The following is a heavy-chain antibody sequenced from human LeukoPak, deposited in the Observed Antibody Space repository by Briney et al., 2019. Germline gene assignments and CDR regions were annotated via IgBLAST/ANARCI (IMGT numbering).Heavy chain of an antibody. CDR1: GFTFSDYY. CDR3: ATNYDILTGSPKDDAFDI. CDR2: ISSSSSYT. V-gene: IGHV3-11*03. Sequence: GGSLRLSCAASGFTFSDYYMSWIRQAPGKGLEWVSYISSSSSYTNYADSVKGRFTISRDNAKNSLYLQTNSLRAEDTAVYYCATNYDILTGSPKDDAFDIWGQGTMVTVSS. D-gene: IGHD3-9*01. J-gene: IGHJ3*02.